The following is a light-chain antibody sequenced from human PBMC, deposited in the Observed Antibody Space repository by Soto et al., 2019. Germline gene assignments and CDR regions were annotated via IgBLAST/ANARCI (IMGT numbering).Light chain of an antibody. Sequence: EVVLTQSPGTLSLSPGERATLCCRASQSVSSSYLAWYQQKPGQAPRLLIYGASSRATGIPDRFSGSGSGTDFTLTISRLEPEDFAVYYCQQYGSSRTFGQGTKVDI. CDR2: GAS. CDR3: QQYGSSRT. J-gene: IGKJ1*01. V-gene: IGKV3-20*01. CDR1: QSVSSSY.